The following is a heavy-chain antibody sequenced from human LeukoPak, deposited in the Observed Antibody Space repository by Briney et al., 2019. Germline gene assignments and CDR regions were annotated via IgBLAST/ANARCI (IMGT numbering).Heavy chain of an antibody. Sequence: GGSLRLSCAASGFDFRNAWMSWVRQAPGKGLEWVGRIKSKADGATTDYAAPVKGRFTISRDDSKNTLYLQMNGLKTEDTAVYYCTTGYCSGGTCYLWGQGTLVTVSS. CDR2: IKSKADGATT. CDR3: TTGYCSGGTCYL. D-gene: IGHD2-15*01. J-gene: IGHJ5*02. CDR1: GFDFRNAW. V-gene: IGHV3-15*01.